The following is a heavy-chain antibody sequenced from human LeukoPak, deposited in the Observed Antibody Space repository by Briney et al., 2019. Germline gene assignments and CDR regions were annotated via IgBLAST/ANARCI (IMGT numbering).Heavy chain of an antibody. V-gene: IGHV4-39*01. CDR3: ARQVVTYYFDY. Sequence: PSETLSLTCAVYGGSFSGYYWGWIRQPPGKGLEWIGTIYYSGTTYYNPSLQSRVTISVDTSKNQFSLRLSSVTAADTAVYYCARQVVTYYFDYWGQGTLVTVSS. CDR2: IYYSGTT. CDR1: GGSFSGYY. D-gene: IGHD3-22*01. J-gene: IGHJ4*02.